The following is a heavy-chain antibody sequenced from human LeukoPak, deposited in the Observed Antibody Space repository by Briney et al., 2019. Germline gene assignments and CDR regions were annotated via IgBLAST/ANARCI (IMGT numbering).Heavy chain of an antibody. CDR1: GGSISSYY. CDR3: ARALVGATTYFDY. Sequence: SETLSLTCTVSGGSISSYYWSWIRQPPGKGLEWIGYIYHSGSTNYNPSLKSRVTISVDTSKNQFSLKLSSVTAADTAVYYCARALVGATTYFDYWGRGTLVTVSP. CDR2: IYHSGST. V-gene: IGHV4-59*01. D-gene: IGHD1-26*01. J-gene: IGHJ4*02.